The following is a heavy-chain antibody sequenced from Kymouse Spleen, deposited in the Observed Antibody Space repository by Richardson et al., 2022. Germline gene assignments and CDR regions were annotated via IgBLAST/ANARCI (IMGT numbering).Heavy chain of an antibody. D-gene: IGHD6-19*01. CDR3: ARGVIAVAGTYYGMDV. CDR1: GGSFSGYY. V-gene: IGHV4-34*01. J-gene: IGHJ6*02. Sequence: QVQLQQWGAGLLKPSETLSLTCAVYGGSFSGYYWSWIRQPPGKGLEWIGEINHSGSTNYNPSLKSRVTISVDTSKNQFSLKLSSVTAADTAVYYCARGVIAVAGTYYGMDVWGQGTTVTVSS. CDR2: INHSGST.